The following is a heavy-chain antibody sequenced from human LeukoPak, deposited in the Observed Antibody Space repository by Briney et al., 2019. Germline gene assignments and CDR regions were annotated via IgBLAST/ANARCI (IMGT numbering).Heavy chain of an antibody. CDR1: GFTFDDYA. J-gene: IGHJ3*02. CDR2: ISWNSGSI. D-gene: IGHD6-19*01. V-gene: IGHV3-9*01. Sequence: GRSLRLSCAASGFTFDDYAMHWVRQAPGKGLEWVSGISWNSGSIGYADSVKGRFTISRDNAKNSLYLQMNSLSAEDRALYYFAKARYSSGWYYSSAFDIWGQGTMVTVSS. CDR3: AKARYSSGWYYSSAFDI.